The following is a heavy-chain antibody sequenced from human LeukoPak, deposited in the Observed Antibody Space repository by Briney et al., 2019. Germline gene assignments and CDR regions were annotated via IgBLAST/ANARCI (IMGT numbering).Heavy chain of an antibody. CDR1: GFTFSSYA. D-gene: IGHD6-13*01. Sequence: SGGSLRLSCAASGFTFSSYAMSWVRQAPGKGLEWDSAISGSGGSTYYADSVKGRFTISRDNSKNTLYLQMNSLRAEDTAVYYCAKDLSSSWLSYYFDYWGQGTLVTVSS. V-gene: IGHV3-23*01. CDR2: ISGSGGST. J-gene: IGHJ4*02. CDR3: AKDLSSSWLSYYFDY.